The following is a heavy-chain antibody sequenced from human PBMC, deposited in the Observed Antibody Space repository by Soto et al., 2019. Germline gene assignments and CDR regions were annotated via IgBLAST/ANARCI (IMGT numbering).Heavy chain of an antibody. CDR2: IIPIFGTA. J-gene: IGHJ4*02. V-gene: IGHV1-69*13. D-gene: IGHD3-9*01. CDR3: ARVGYYDILTGPRTIDY. CDR1: GGTFSSYA. Sequence: GASVKVSCKASGGTFSSYAISWVRQAPGQGLEWMGGIIPIFGTANYAQKFQGRVTITADESTSTAYMELSSLRSEDTAVYYCARVGYYDILTGPRTIDYWGQGTLVTVSS.